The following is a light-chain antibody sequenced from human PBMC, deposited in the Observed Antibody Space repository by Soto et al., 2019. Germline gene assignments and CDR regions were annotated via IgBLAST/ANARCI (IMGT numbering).Light chain of an antibody. V-gene: IGKV1-39*01. J-gene: IGKJ5*01. CDR1: QSISSH. CDR3: QQSYSTPIS. CDR2: TAS. Sequence: DIQMTQSPPSLTASVGDTVTITCRASQSISSHLNWYQQKPGKAPNLLMYTASNLQSGVPSRFSGSGSGTDFTLTISSLQPEDFATYYCQQSYSTPISFGQGTRLEV.